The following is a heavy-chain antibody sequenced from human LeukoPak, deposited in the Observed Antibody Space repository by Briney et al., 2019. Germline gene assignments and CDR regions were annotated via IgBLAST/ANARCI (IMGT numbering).Heavy chain of an antibody. J-gene: IGHJ6*03. CDR1: GYTFTSYD. V-gene: IGHV1-8*03. CDR2: MNPNSGNT. CDR3: ARGLKYSSSSKQRQLYSYYYMDV. Sequence: GASVKVSCMASGYTFTSYDINWVRPATGQGLEWMGWMNPNSGNTGYAQKFQGRVTITRNTSISTAYMELSSLRSEDTAVYYCARGLKYSSSSKQRQLYSYYYMDVWGKGTTVTVSS. D-gene: IGHD6-6*01.